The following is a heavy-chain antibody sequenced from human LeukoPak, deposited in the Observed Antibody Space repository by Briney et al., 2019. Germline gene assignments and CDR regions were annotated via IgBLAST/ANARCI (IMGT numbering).Heavy chain of an antibody. J-gene: IGHJ4*02. Sequence: GGSLRLSCAASGFTFSSYAMSWARQAPGKGLEWVGFIRSKAYGGTTEYAASVKGRFTISRDDSKSIAYLQMNSLKTEDTAVYYCTRWVQLWAPGYWGQGTLVTVSS. CDR1: GFTFSSYA. D-gene: IGHD5-18*01. V-gene: IGHV3-49*04. CDR2: IRSKAYGGTT. CDR3: TRWVQLWAPGY.